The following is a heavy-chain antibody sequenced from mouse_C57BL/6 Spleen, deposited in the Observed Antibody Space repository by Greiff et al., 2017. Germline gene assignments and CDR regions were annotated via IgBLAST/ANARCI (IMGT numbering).Heavy chain of an antibody. J-gene: IGHJ3*01. CDR1: GYTFTSYW. Sequence: QVQLQQSGAELVKPGASVKLSCKASGYTFTSYWMHWVKQRPGQGLEWIGMIHPNSGSTNYNEKFKSKATLTVDKSSSTAYMQLSSLTSEDSAVYYCARDYYYGSSYPWFAYWGQGTLVTVSA. D-gene: IGHD1-1*01. V-gene: IGHV1-64*01. CDR3: ARDYYYGSSYPWFAY. CDR2: IHPNSGST.